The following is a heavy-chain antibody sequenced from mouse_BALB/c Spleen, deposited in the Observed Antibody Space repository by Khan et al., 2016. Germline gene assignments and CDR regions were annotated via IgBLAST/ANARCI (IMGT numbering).Heavy chain of an antibody. V-gene: IGHV2-6-7*01. Sequence: QMQLEESGPGLVAPSQNLSITCTVAGFSLGAYGVNWVRQPPGKGLEWLGMIWGDGSTDYNSALKSRLSISKDNSKSQVFLKMNSLQTDDTARYFCARDGWGYYAMDYWGQGTSVTVSS. J-gene: IGHJ4*01. D-gene: IGHD2-2*01. CDR3: ARDGWGYYAMDY. CDR1: GFSLGAYG. CDR2: IWGDGST.